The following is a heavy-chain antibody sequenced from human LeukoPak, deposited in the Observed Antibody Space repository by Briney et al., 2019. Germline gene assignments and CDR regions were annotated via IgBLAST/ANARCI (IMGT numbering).Heavy chain of an antibody. CDR3: ARRGKGYYFDY. V-gene: IGHV4-39*07. CDR2: IYYSGST. Sequence: PSETLSLTCTVSGGSISSSSYYWGWMRQPPGKGLEWIGSIYYSGSTYYNPSLKSRVTISVDTSKNQFSLKLSSVTAADTAVYYCARRGKGYYFDYWGQGTLVTVSS. CDR1: GGSISSSSYY. D-gene: IGHD2-15*01. J-gene: IGHJ4*02.